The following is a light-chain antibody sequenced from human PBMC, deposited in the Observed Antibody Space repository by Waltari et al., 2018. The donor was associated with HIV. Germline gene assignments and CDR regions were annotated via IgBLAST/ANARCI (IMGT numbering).Light chain of an antibody. Sequence: FMLTQPRSVSESPGKTVTISCTRSSGSIGSNYVQWYQQRPGSSPTTVIYEDDQRPSGVPVRFSGSIERSSNSASLTISGLMTEDEADYYGQSYDSNTRIFGTGTKVTVL. CDR1: SGSIGSNY. V-gene: IGLV6-57*01. CDR3: QSYDSNTRI. J-gene: IGLJ1*01. CDR2: EDD.